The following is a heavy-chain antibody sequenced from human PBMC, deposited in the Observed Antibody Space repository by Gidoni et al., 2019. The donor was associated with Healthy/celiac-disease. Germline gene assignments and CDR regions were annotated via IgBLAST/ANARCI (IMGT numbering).Heavy chain of an antibody. Sequence: QVQLQQWGAGLLKPSETLSLTCAVYGGSFSGYYWSWIRQPPGKGLEWIGEINHSGSTNYNPSLKSRVTISVDTSKNQCSLKLSSVTAADTAVYYCARGARITMIVVVKRFGWFDPWGQGTLVTVSS. V-gene: IGHV4-34*01. CDR1: GGSFSGYY. J-gene: IGHJ5*02. CDR3: ARGARITMIVVVKRFGWFDP. D-gene: IGHD3-22*01. CDR2: INHSGST.